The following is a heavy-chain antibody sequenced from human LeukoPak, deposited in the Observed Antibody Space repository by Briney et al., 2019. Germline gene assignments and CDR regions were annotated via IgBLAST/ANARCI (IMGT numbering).Heavy chain of an antibody. CDR1: GGSISSSSYY. CDR2: IYYSGST. Sequence: PSETLSLTCTVPGGSISSSSYYWGWIRQPPGKGLEWIGSIYYSGSTYYNPSLKSRVTISVDTSKNQFSLKLSSVTAADTAVYYCATLYSSSSFDYWGQGTLVTVSS. V-gene: IGHV4-39*01. D-gene: IGHD6-13*01. J-gene: IGHJ4*02. CDR3: ATLYSSSSFDY.